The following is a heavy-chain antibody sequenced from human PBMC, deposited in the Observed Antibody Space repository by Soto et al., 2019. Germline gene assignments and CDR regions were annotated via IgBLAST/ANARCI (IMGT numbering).Heavy chain of an antibody. J-gene: IGHJ6*03. Sequence: GGSLRLSCAASGFTFSDYYMSWIRQAPGKGLEWVSYISSSGSTIYYADSVKGRFTISRDNAKNSLYLQMNSLRAEDTAVYYCARDRYHQPSLTGYYYYYYYMDVWGKGTTVTVSS. D-gene: IGHD3-9*01. CDR3: ARDRYHQPSLTGYYYYYYYMDV. V-gene: IGHV3-11*01. CDR2: ISSSGSTI. CDR1: GFTFSDYY.